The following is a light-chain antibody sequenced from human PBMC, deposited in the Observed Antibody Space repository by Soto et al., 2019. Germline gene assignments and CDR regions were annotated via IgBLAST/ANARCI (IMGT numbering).Light chain of an antibody. CDR2: AAS. V-gene: IGKV1-39*01. Sequence: DIQMTRSPSSLSASVGDRVTITCRASQSISSSLNWYQQKPGKAPKLLIYAASSLQSGVPSRFSGSGSGTDVTLTISSLQPEDFAPYYCQQSYSTPYTFGQGTKLEIK. CDR3: QQSYSTPYT. J-gene: IGKJ2*01. CDR1: QSISSS.